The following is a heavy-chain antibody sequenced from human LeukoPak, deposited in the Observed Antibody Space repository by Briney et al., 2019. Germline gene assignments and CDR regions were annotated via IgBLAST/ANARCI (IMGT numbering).Heavy chain of an antibody. J-gene: IGHJ5*02. Sequence: GGSLRLSCAASGFTLSSYAMSWVRQAPGKGLEWVSAISGSGGSTYYADSVKGRFTISRDNSKNTLYLQMNSLRAEDTAVYYCAKVPTVLGDAERDWFDPWGQGTLVTVSS. CDR3: AKVPTVLGDAERDWFDP. CDR1: GFTLSSYA. D-gene: IGHD3-3*02. CDR2: ISGSGGST. V-gene: IGHV3-23*01.